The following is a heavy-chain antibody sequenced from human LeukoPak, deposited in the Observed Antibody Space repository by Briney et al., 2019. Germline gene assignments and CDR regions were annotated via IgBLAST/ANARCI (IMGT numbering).Heavy chain of an antibody. D-gene: IGHD1-26*01. Sequence: GRSLRLSCAASGFTFSRYGMHWVRQAPGKGLEWVAVISYDGSNKYYADSLKGRFTISRDNSKNTLYLQMNSLRVEDTAVYYCAKRWSRSHFESFDYWGQGTLVTVSS. CDR2: ISYDGSNK. CDR1: GFTFSRYG. J-gene: IGHJ4*02. V-gene: IGHV3-30*18. CDR3: AKRWSRSHFESFDY.